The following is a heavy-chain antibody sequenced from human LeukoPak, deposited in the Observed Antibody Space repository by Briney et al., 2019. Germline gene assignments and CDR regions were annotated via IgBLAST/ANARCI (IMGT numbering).Heavy chain of an antibody. J-gene: IGHJ4*02. D-gene: IGHD3-3*01. CDR3: ANIRFLEWPLFDY. Sequence: GGSLRLSCAASGFTFSSYAMSWVRQAPGKGLEWVSAISGSGGSTYYADSVKGRFTISRDNSKNTLYLQMISLRAEDTAVYYCANIRFLEWPLFDYWGQGTLVTVSS. CDR1: GFTFSSYA. V-gene: IGHV3-23*01. CDR2: ISGSGGST.